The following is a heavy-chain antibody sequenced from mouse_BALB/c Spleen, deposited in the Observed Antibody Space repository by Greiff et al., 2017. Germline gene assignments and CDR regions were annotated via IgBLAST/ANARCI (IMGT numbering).Heavy chain of an antibody. J-gene: IGHJ4*01. V-gene: IGHV1-12*01. CDR1: GYTFTSYN. Sequence: QVQLKQLGAELVKPGASVKMSCKASGYTFTSYNMHWVKQTPGQGLEWIGAIYPGNGDTSYNQKFKGKATLTADKSSSTAYMQLSSLTSEDSAVYYCAREHIREVDAMDYWGQGTSVTVSS. D-gene: IGHD3-2*02. CDR2: IYPGNGDT. CDR3: AREHIREVDAMDY.